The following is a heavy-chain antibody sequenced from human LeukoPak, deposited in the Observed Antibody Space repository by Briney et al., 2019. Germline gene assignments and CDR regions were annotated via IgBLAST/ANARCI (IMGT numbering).Heavy chain of an antibody. CDR3: ARDQYGGGYSGYDPGQYFDY. J-gene: IGHJ4*02. CDR1: GFTFSSYS. CDR2: ISSSSSTI. D-gene: IGHD5-12*01. V-gene: IGHV3-48*01. Sequence: PGGSLRLSCAASGFTFSSYSMNWVRQAPGKGLEWVSYISSSSSTIYYADSVKGRFTISRDNAKNSLYLQMNSLRAEDTAVYYCARDQYGGGYSGYDPGQYFDYWGQGTLVTVSS.